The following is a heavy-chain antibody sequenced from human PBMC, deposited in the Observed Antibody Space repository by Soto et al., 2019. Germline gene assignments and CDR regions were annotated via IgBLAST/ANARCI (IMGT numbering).Heavy chain of an antibody. CDR2: IIPIFGTA. CDR1: GGTFSSYA. V-gene: IGHV1-69*13. D-gene: IGHD3-22*01. Sequence: GASVKVSCKASGGTFSSYAIIWVRQAPGQGLEWMGGIIPIFGTANYAQKFQGRVTITADESTSTAYMELSSLRSEDTAVYYCASGYYDRFYYYGMDVWGQGTTVTVSS. CDR3: ASGYYDRFYYYGMDV. J-gene: IGHJ6*02.